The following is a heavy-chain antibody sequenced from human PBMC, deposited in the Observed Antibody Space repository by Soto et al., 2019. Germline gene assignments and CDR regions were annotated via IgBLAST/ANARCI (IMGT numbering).Heavy chain of an antibody. J-gene: IGHJ4*02. V-gene: IGHV1-69*13. CDR3: ARDVDTAMAL. D-gene: IGHD5-18*01. CDR1: GYTFTSQN. Sequence: ASVKVSCKASGYTFTSQNMHWVRQAPGQGLEWMGVINPSIGTANYAQKFQGRVTITADESTSTAYMELSSLRSEDTAVYYCARDVDTAMALWGQGTLVTVSS. CDR2: INPSIGTA.